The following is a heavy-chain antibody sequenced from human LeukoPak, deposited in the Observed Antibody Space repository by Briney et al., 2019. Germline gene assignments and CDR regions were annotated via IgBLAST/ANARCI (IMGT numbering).Heavy chain of an antibody. V-gene: IGHV3-11*01. J-gene: IGHJ4*02. CDR2: ISSSGSTI. Sequence: GGSLRLSCAASGFTFSDYYMSWNRQAPGKGLEWVSYISSSGSTIYYADSVKGRFTISRDNAKNSLYLQMNSLRAEDTAVYYCARVNNYDILSSFDYWGQGTLVTVSS. CDR1: GFTFSDYY. CDR3: ARVNNYDILSSFDY. D-gene: IGHD3-9*01.